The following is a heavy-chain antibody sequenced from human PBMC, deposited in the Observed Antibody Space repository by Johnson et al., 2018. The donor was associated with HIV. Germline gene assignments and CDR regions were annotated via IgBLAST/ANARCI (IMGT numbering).Heavy chain of an antibody. J-gene: IGHJ3*02. CDR2: IYSGGST. D-gene: IGHD6-19*01. Sequence: VQLVESGGGLVKPGGSLRLSCAASEFTFSNAWMSWVRQAPGKGLEWVSVIYSGGSTYYADSVKGRFTISRDNSKNTLYLQMNSLRAEDTAVYYCARGNKGYSSGWDAFDIWGQGTMVTVSS. CDR1: EFTFSNAW. CDR3: ARGNKGYSSGWDAFDI. V-gene: IGHV3-66*01.